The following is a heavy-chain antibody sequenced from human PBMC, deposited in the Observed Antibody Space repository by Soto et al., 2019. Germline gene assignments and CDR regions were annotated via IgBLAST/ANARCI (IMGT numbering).Heavy chain of an antibody. CDR2: ISGSGGST. V-gene: IGHV3-23*01. J-gene: IGHJ4*02. D-gene: IGHD3-16*01. CDR3: ANPGRRSREVSSKITPLDY. Sequence: HPGGSLRLSCAASGFTFSSYAMSWVRQAPGKGLEWVSAISGSGGSTYYADSVKGRFTISRDNSKNTLYLQMNSLRAEDTAVYYCANPGRRSREVSSKITPLDYWGQGTLVTVSS. CDR1: GFTFSSYA.